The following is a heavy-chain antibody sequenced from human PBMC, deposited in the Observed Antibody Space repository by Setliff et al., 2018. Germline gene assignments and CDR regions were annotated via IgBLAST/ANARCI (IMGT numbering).Heavy chain of an antibody. Sequence: SETLSLTCTVSGASLSSGTYYWGWIRQPPGKGLEWIGRIYYRGDTYYNASLKGRLTISVDTAQNQFSLKLTSVTAADTAVYYCAIAPGREDYYYMDVWGKGTKVTVSS. J-gene: IGHJ6*03. CDR2: IYYRGDT. V-gene: IGHV4-39*01. D-gene: IGHD1-1*01. CDR1: GASLSSGTYY. CDR3: AIAPGREDYYYMDV.